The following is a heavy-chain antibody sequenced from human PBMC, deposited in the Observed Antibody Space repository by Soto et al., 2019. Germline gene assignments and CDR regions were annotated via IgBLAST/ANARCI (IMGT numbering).Heavy chain of an antibody. Sequence: GGSLRLSCAASGFTFSNYAMSWVRQAPGKGLEWVSAISSSGGTTDYAAPVKGRFTISRDDSKNTLYLQMNSLKTEDTAVYYCTTEDYYDSSGYYLGTDYSYYYGMDVWGQGTTVTVS. CDR3: TTEDYYDSSGYYLGTDYSYYYGMDV. D-gene: IGHD3-22*01. J-gene: IGHJ6*02. V-gene: IGHV3-15*01. CDR1: GFTFSNYA. CDR2: ISSSGGTT.